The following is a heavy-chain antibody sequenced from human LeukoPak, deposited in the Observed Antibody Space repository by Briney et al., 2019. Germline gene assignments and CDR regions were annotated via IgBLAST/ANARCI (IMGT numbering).Heavy chain of an antibody. CDR1: GFTFSSYA. Sequence: GGSLRLSCAASGFTFSSYAMHWVRQAPGKGLEYVSAISSNGGSTYYANSVKGRFTISRDNSKNTLYLQMGSLRAEDTAVYYCAKPSGSYSQDAFDIWGQGTMVTVSS. CDR3: AKPSGSYSQDAFDI. V-gene: IGHV3-64*01. J-gene: IGHJ3*02. CDR2: ISSNGGST. D-gene: IGHD1-26*01.